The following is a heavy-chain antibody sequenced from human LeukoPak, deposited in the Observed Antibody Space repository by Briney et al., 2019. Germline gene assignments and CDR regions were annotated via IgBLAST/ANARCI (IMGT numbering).Heavy chain of an antibody. J-gene: IGHJ4*02. CDR3: AKGLTYDILTGQIDY. CDR2: ISWNSGSI. CDR1: GFTFDDYA. Sequence: PGGSLRLSRAASGFTFDDYAMHWVRQAPGKGLEWVSGISWNSGSIGYADSVKGRFTISRDNAKNSLYLQMNSLRAEDTALYYCAKGLTYDILTGQIDYWGQGTLVTVSS. D-gene: IGHD3-9*01. V-gene: IGHV3-9*01.